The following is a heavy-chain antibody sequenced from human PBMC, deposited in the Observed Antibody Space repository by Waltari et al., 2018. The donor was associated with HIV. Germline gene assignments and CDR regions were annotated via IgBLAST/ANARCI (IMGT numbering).Heavy chain of an antibody. J-gene: IGHJ4*02. CDR2: IKQDGSEK. D-gene: IGHD6-13*01. CDR1: GFPFSSYW. Sequence: EVQLVESGGGLVQPGGSLRLSCAASGFPFSSYWMSWVRQAPGKGLEWVANIKQDGSEKYYVDSVKGRFTISRDNAKNSLYLQMNSLRAEDTAVYYCAREGIAAPYNFDYWGQGTLVTVSS. V-gene: IGHV3-7*01. CDR3: AREGIAAPYNFDY.